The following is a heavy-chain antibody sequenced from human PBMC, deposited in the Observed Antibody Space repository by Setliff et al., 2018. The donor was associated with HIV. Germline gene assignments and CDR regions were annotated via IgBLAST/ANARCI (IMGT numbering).Heavy chain of an antibody. Sequence: GGSLRLSCAASGFTFSSYWMSWVRQAPGKGLEWVANIKQDGSEKYYVDSVKGRFTISRDNAKNSLYLQMNSLRAADTAVYYCARAELHYDILTQFKSVDVWGKGTTVTVSS. CDR3: ARAELHYDILTQFKSVDV. J-gene: IGHJ6*04. V-gene: IGHV3-7*03. CDR2: IKQDGSEK. D-gene: IGHD3-9*01. CDR1: GFTFSSYW.